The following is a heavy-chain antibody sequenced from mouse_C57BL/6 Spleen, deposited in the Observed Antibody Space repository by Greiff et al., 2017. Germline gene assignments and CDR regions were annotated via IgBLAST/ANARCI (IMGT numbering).Heavy chain of an antibody. CDR1: GFTFSSYT. Sequence: EVKVVESGGGLVKPGGSLKLSCAASGFTFSSYTMSWVRQTPEKRLEWVATISGGGGNTYSPASVKGRFPISRDNAKNPLYLQMSSLRSEDTALYYCARPPYYGSYYYAMDYWGQGTSVTVSS. J-gene: IGHJ4*01. V-gene: IGHV5-9*01. CDR2: ISGGGGNT. CDR3: ARPPYYGSYYYAMDY. D-gene: IGHD1-1*01.